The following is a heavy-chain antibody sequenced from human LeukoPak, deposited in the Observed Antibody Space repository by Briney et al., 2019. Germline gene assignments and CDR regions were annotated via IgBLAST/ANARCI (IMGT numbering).Heavy chain of an antibody. CDR3: TRDSGLTGYDLLDY. CDR1: GFPFRTYW. Sequence: PGGSLRLSCAASGFPFRTYWITWVRHAPGKGLEWVANIKNDGSEKYYVDSVKGRFTVSRDNAENSLFLQMNSLRVEDTAIYYCTRDSGLTGYDLLDYWGQGTLVTVSS. J-gene: IGHJ4*02. V-gene: IGHV3-7*01. CDR2: IKNDGSEK. D-gene: IGHD5-12*01.